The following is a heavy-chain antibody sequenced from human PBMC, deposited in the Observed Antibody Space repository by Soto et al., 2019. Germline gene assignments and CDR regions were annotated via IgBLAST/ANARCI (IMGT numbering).Heavy chain of an antibody. J-gene: IGHJ6*02. D-gene: IGHD2-21*02. CDR1: GFSLSTGGLG. Sequence: QITLKESGPTLVKPTQTLTLTCTFSGFSLSTGGLGVGWIRQPPGKALEWLALIYWDGDKRYSPSLKSRLSISKDTSNNQVVLTMTNMYPVDTATYYCSHSRCGGDCLRSYSSHYYYGMDVWGQGTTVTVSS. V-gene: IGHV2-5*02. CDR3: SHSRCGGDCLRSYSSHYYYGMDV. CDR2: IYWDGDK.